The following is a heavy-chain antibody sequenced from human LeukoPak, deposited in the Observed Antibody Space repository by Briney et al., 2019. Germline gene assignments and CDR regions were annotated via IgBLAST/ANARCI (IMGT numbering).Heavy chain of an antibody. D-gene: IGHD6-19*01. J-gene: IGHJ4*02. Sequence: GGSLRLSCAASGFTFSSYGMHWVRQAPDKGLEWVAFIRYDGSNKYFADSVKGRFTISRDNSKNTLYVQMNSLRAEDTAVYYCAKDRVSVAALPYYFDYWGQGTLVTVSS. CDR2: IRYDGSNK. CDR1: GFTFSSYG. V-gene: IGHV3-30*02. CDR3: AKDRVSVAALPYYFDY.